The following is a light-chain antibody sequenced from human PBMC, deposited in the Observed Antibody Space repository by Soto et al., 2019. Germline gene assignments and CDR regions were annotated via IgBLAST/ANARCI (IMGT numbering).Light chain of an antibody. V-gene: IGKV1-39*01. Sequence: DIQMTQSPSSLSASVGDTVTIAFRASQSISTYLNWYQQIPGKAPKLLIYAASSLQTGVPSTFSGSGSGTDFTLTISSLQPDDVATYYCQQYYTYWTFGQGTKVDIK. CDR2: AAS. CDR3: QQYYTYWT. J-gene: IGKJ1*01. CDR1: QSISTY.